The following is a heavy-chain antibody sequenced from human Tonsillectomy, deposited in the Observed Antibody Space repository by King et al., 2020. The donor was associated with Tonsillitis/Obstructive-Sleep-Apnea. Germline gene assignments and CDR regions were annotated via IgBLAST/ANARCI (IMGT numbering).Heavy chain of an antibody. CDR2: ISAYNGNT. V-gene: IGHV1-18*01. CDR1: GYTFTSYN. D-gene: IGHD3-3*01. CDR3: ARDSDDFWSGYYKADYYMDV. J-gene: IGHJ6*03. Sequence: QLVQSGAEVKKPGASVKVSCKASGYTFTSYNIRWVRQAPGQGVEWMGWISAYNGNTNYAQKLRGRVTLTTDTSTSKAYMELRSLGSDDTAVYYCARDSDDFWSGYYKADYYMDVWGKGTTVTVSS.